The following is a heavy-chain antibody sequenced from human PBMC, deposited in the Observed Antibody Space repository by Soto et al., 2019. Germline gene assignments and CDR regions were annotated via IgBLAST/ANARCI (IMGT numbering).Heavy chain of an antibody. V-gene: IGHV1-18*01. CDR1: AYNFTSYG. CDR2: ISAYNGNT. CDR3: ARDLGDAFDM. Sequence: QVQLVKSGAEVKKPGASVKVSCKASAYNFTSYGISWVRQAPGQGLEWMGWISAYNGNTHYARRLQGRVTMTTDTSTSTAYMELRSLRSDDTAVYYCARDLGDAFDMWGQGTMVTVSS. J-gene: IGHJ3*02.